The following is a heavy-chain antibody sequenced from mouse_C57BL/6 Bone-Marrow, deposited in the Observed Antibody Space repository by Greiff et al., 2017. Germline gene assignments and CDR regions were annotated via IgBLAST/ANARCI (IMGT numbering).Heavy chain of an antibody. CDR1: GYTFTSYD. Sequence: QVQLQQSGPELVKPGASVKLSCKASGYTFTSYDINWVKQRPGPGLEWIGWIYPRDGSTKYTEKFKGKATLTVDTSSSTAYMELHSLTSEDSAVDFCARLEFDGSSGDWYFDVWGTGTTVTVSS. CDR3: ARLEFDGSSGDWYFDV. V-gene: IGHV1-85*01. D-gene: IGHD1-1*01. J-gene: IGHJ1*03. CDR2: IYPRDGST.